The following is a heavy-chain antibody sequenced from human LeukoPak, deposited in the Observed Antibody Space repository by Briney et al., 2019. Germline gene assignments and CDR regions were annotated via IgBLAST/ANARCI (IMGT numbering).Heavy chain of an antibody. V-gene: IGHV4-61*02. CDR2: IYTSGST. J-gene: IGHJ4*02. CDR3: AREESSSSPY. CDR1: GGSISSGSYY. Sequence: PSQTLSLTCTVSGGSISSGSYYWSWIRQPAGKGLEWIGRIYTSGSTNYNPSLKSRVTTSVDTSKNQFSLKLSSVTAADTAVYYCAREESSSSPYWGQGTLVTVSS. D-gene: IGHD6-13*01.